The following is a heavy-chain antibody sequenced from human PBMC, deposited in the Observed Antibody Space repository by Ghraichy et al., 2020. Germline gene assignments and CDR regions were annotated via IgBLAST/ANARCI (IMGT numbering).Heavy chain of an antibody. D-gene: IGHD4-23*01. Sequence: GESLNISCVGSGFTFGSYSMNWVRQSPGKGLEWVSYITSSSRTIFYADSVKGRFTISRDNAQNSLYLQMKSLRDEDTAVYFCARGSSVVRFYYYAGMDVWGQETTVTVSS. CDR3: ARGSSVVRFYYYAGMDV. J-gene: IGHJ6*02. CDR1: GFTFGSYS. V-gene: IGHV3-48*02. CDR2: ITSSSRTI.